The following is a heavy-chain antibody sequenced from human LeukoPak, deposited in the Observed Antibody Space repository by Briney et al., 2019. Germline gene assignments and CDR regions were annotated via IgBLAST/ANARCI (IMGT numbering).Heavy chain of an antibody. Sequence: GGSLRLSCGASGFIFPNAWMHWVRQAPGKGLEWVGRIKNKNSGRTTNYIAPVKGRFTISRDDSSNTLYLEMDSLKTDDTAIYYCVTDGGFLPYYFTYWGQGTLVTVSS. V-gene: IGHV3-15*01. CDR1: GFIFPNAW. D-gene: IGHD3-10*01. CDR2: IKNKNSGRTT. CDR3: VTDGGFLPYYFTY. J-gene: IGHJ1*01.